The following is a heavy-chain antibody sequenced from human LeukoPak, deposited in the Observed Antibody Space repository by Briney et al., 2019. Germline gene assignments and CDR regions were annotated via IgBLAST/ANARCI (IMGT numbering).Heavy chain of an antibody. CDR1: GFTFDDYA. CDR2: IDWNGGST. J-gene: IGHJ4*02. CDR3: ARDDCVSTSCSSDY. V-gene: IGHV3-20*04. Sequence: GGSLRLSCAASGFTFDDYAMSWVRQAPRKGLEWVSGIDWNGGSTRYADSVRGRFTISRDNAKNSLFLQMNSLRAEDTAFNYCARDDCVSTSCSSDYWGQGTLVTVSS. D-gene: IGHD2-2*01.